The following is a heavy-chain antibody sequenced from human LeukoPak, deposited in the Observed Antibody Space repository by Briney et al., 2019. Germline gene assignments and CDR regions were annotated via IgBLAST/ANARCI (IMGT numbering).Heavy chain of an antibody. J-gene: IGHJ4*02. Sequence: SETLSLTCTVSGGSISSHYWSWIRQPPGKGLEWIGYIYYSGSTNYNPSLKSRVTISVDTSKNQFSLKLSSVTAADTAVYYCARETGYSSSLLDYRGQGTLVTVSS. V-gene: IGHV4-59*11. CDR2: IYYSGST. D-gene: IGHD6-13*01. CDR3: ARETGYSSSLLDY. CDR1: GGSISSHY.